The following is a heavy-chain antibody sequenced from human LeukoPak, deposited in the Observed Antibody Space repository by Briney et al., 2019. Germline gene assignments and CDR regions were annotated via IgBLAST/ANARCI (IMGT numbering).Heavy chain of an antibody. V-gene: IGHV1-46*01. D-gene: IGHD4-17*01. J-gene: IGHJ4*02. Sequence: ASVKVSCKASGYTFTSYYMHWVRQAPGQGLEWMGIINPSGGSTNYAQKFQGRVTITADESTSTAYMELSSLRSEDTAVYYCARVGKNGDYLTYWGQGTLVTVSS. CDR2: INPSGGST. CDR3: ARVGKNGDYLTY. CDR1: GYTFTSYY.